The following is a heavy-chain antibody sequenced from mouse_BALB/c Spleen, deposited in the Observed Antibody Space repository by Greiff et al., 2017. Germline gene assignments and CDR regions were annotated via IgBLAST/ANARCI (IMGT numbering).Heavy chain of an antibody. CDR2: ISSGGSYT. CDR3: ARRRVVAPYYAMDY. D-gene: IGHD1-1*01. Sequence: EVKLVESGGDLVKPGGSLKLSCAASGFTFSSYGMSWVRQTPDKRLEWVATISSGGSYTYYPDSVKGRFTISRDNAKNTLYLQMSSLKSEDTAMYYCARRRVVAPYYAMDYWGQGTSVTVSS. V-gene: IGHV5-6*02. J-gene: IGHJ4*01. CDR1: GFTFSSYG.